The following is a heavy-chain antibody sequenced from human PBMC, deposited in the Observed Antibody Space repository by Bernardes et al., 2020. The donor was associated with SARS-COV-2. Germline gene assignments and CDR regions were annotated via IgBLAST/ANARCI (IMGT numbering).Heavy chain of an antibody. CDR3: ARGLANWGIYSFDY. Sequence: SGPTLVKPTQTLTLTCSFSGFSLSTSGMCVSWIRQPPGKALEWLAHIDWDDDKYYSTSLKTRLTISKDTSKNQVVLTMTNMDPVDTATYYCARGLANWGIYSFDYWGQGTLVTVSS. J-gene: IGHJ4*02. CDR2: IDWDDDK. V-gene: IGHV2-70*01. CDR1: GFSLSTSGMC. D-gene: IGHD7-27*01.